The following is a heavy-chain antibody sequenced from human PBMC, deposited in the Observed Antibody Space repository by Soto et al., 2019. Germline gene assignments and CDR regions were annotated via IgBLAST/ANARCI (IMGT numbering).Heavy chain of an antibody. CDR1: GGTFSSYA. V-gene: IGHV1-69*01. D-gene: IGHD3-22*01. CDR3: ERSVVPYYYDSSGYYYCFDP. CDR2: IIPIFGTA. J-gene: IGHJ5*01. Sequence: QVQLVQSGAEVKKPGSSVKVSCKASGGTFSSYAISWVRQAPGQGLEWMGGIIPIFGTANYAQKFQGRVTITGDDYMSTAYMELGSMRSDYRAVYYGERSVVPYYYDSSGYYYCFDPWGQGTLVTVSS.